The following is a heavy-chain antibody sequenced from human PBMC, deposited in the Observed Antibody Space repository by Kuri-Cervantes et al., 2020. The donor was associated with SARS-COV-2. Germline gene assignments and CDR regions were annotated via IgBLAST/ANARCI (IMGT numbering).Heavy chain of an antibody. CDR3: VRDGDHWNFDY. CDR1: GFNFRTHD. V-gene: IGHV3-30*12. J-gene: IGHJ4*02. D-gene: IGHD1-1*01. Sequence: SCAKSGFNFRTHDMHWVRQAPGRGLDWVAVSSFNGNVEYHADSVKGRFTLSRDNAKNMLFLQMNSLRAEDTAVYYCVRDGDHWNFDYWGQGTLVTVSS. CDR2: SSFNGNVE.